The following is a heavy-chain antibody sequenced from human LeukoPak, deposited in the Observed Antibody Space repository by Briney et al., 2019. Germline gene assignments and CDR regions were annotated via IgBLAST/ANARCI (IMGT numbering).Heavy chain of an antibody. D-gene: IGHD3-3*01. V-gene: IGHV1-18*01. Sequence: ASVKVSCKASGYTFTSYGIGWVRQAPGQGLEWMGWISAYNGNTNYAQKLQGRVTMTTDTSTSTAYMELRSLRSDDTAVYYCARVRYDFWSGYPSFDYWGQGTLVTVSS. CDR1: GYTFTSYG. CDR3: ARVRYDFWSGYPSFDY. J-gene: IGHJ4*02. CDR2: ISAYNGNT.